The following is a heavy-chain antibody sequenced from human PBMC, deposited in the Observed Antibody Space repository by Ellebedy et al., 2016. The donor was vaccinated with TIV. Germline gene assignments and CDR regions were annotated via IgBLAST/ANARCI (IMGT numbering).Heavy chain of an antibody. D-gene: IGHD5-18*01. CDR2: IINTGGTT. Sequence: GESLKISCAASGFTFSSFAMSWVRQAPGKGLEWVSSIINTGGTTYYADSVKGRFTISRDNSKNTVDLQMNSLRAEDTAAYYCARDRTPYDGYWVFDQWGQGTLVTVSS. J-gene: IGHJ5*02. CDR3: ARDRTPYDGYWVFDQ. CDR1: GFTFSSFA. V-gene: IGHV3-23*01.